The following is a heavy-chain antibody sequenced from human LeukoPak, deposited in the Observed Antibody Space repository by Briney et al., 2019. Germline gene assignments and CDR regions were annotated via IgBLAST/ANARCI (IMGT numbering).Heavy chain of an antibody. D-gene: IGHD2-21*01. V-gene: IGHV4-61*02. Sequence: PSETLSLTCTVSGGSISSGSYYWSWIRQPAGKGLGWIGRIYTSGSTNYNPSLKSRVTISVDTSKNQFSLKLSSVTAADTAVYYCARGLNVWWLLDNWGQGTLVTVSS. CDR1: GGSISSGSYY. J-gene: IGHJ4*02. CDR3: ARGLNVWWLLDN. CDR2: IYTSGST.